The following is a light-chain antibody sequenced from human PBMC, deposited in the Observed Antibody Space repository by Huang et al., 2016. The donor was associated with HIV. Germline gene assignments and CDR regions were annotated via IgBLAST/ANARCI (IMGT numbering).Light chain of an antibody. CDR2: AAS. J-gene: IGKJ4*01. CDR1: QGIRDS. CDR3: QQYCDTILT. V-gene: IGKV1-NL1*01. Sequence: DIQMTQSPSSLSASVGDRVTITCRASQGIRDSLAWYQQKSGRPPKLLLYAASTLESGVPARFSGSGSGTDHTLTISSLQPEDLATYDCQQYCDTILTFGGGTKVEIK.